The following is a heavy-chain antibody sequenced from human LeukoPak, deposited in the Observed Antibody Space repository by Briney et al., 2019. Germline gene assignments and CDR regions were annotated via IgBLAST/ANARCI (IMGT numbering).Heavy chain of an antibody. J-gene: IGHJ4*02. CDR2: IYYSGST. V-gene: IGHV4-30-4*08. Sequence: SQTLSLTCTVSGGSISSGDYYWSWIRQPPGKGLEWIGYIYYSGSTYYNPSLKSRVTISVDTSKNQFSLKLSSVTAADTAVYYCARSPGYYDSSGSFDYWGQGTLVTVSS. CDR1: GGSISSGDYY. D-gene: IGHD3-22*01. CDR3: ARSPGYYDSSGSFDY.